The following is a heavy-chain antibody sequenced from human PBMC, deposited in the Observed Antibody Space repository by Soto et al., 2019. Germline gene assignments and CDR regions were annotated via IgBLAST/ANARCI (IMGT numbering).Heavy chain of an antibody. V-gene: IGHV4-59*01. D-gene: IGHD6-13*01. CDR1: GGSISSYY. J-gene: IGHJ3*02. CDR3: ARVQQRGAAADDDAFDI. CDR2: IYYSGST. Sequence: QVQLQESGPGLVKPSETLSLTCTVSGGSISSYYWSWIRQPPGKGLAWIGYIYYSGSTTYNPSLNIRVTISVDTSKNQFSLKLSSVTAAATAVYYWARVQQRGAAADDDAFDIWGQGTMVTVSS.